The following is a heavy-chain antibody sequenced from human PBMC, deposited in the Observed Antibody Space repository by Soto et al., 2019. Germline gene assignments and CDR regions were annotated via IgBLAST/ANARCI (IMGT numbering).Heavy chain of an antibody. J-gene: IGHJ6*02. CDR2: INAGNGNT. D-gene: IGHD3-10*01. Sequence: ASVKVSCKASGYTFTSYAMHWVRQAPGQRLEWMGWINAGNGNTKYSQKFQGRVTITRDTSASTAYMELSSLRSEDTAVYYCARVVLGDYYGSGSYYPTYYYYGVDVWGQGTTVTVSS. V-gene: IGHV1-3*01. CDR3: ARVVLGDYYGSGSYYPTYYYYGVDV. CDR1: GYTFTSYA.